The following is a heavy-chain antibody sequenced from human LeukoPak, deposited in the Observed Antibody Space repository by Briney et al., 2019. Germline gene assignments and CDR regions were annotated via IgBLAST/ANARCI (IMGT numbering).Heavy chain of an antibody. CDR2: ISWDGGST. V-gene: IGHV3-43D*03. CDR3: AKDYGDYDYYYMDV. D-gene: IGHD4-17*01. CDR1: GFTFDDYA. J-gene: IGHJ6*03. Sequence: GGSLRLSCAASGFTFDDYAMHWVRQAPGKGLEWVSLISWDGGSTYYADSVKGRFTISRDNSKNSLYLQMNSLRAEDTALYYCAKDYGDYDYYYMDVWGKGTTVTVFS.